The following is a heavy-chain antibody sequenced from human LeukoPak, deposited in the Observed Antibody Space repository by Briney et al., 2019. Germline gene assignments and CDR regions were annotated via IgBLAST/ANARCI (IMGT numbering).Heavy chain of an antibody. V-gene: IGHV4-59*01. CDR3: ARGGASSIPLDY. CDR1: GGSIGCNSY. CDR2: ISNSGST. J-gene: IGHJ4*02. D-gene: IGHD1-26*01. Sequence: SETLSLTCTVSGGSIGCNSYWSWIRQPPGKGPEWIGHISNSGSTYYSPSLSSRVTISLDTSKNQFSLKLRSVTAADTAVYYCARGGASSIPLDYWGRGTLVTVSS.